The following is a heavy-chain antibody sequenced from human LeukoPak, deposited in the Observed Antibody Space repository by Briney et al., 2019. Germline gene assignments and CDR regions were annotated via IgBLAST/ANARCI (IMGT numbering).Heavy chain of an antibody. CDR2: IYYSGST. CDR1: GGSISSSSYY. CDR3: ASLEVVTAY. V-gene: IGHV4-39*01. Sequence: SETLSLTCTVSGGSISSSSYYWGWIRQPPGKGLEWIGSIYYSGSTYYNPSLKSRVTISVDTSKNQFSLKLSSVTAADTAVYYCASLEVVTAYWGQGTLVTVSS. J-gene: IGHJ4*02. D-gene: IGHD2-21*02.